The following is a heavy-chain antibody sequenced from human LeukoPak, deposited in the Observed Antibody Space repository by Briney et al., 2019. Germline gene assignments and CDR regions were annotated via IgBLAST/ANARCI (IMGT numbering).Heavy chain of an antibody. D-gene: IGHD6-13*01. J-gene: IGHJ5*02. CDR1: GGSFSGYY. CDR2: INHSGST. Sequence: SETLSLTCAVYGGSFSGYYWSWIRQPPGKGLEWIGEINHSGSTNYNPSLKGRVTISVDTSKNQFSLKLSSVTAADTAVYYCARDKLEGFDPWGQGTLVTVSS. V-gene: IGHV4-34*01. CDR3: ARDKLEGFDP.